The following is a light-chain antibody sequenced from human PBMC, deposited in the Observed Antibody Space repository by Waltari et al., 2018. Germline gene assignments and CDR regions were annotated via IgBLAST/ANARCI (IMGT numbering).Light chain of an antibody. J-gene: IGLJ1*01. CDR3: YSADSSGNHGGV. Sequence: SYELTQPPSVSVSPGQTARITCSGDALPKKYAYWYQQKSGQAPVLVIHEDNKRPSGIPERFSGSSSGTTATLTIGGAQAEDEGDYYCYSADSSGNHGGVFGTGTKVSVL. CDR1: ALPKKY. V-gene: IGLV3-10*01. CDR2: EDN.